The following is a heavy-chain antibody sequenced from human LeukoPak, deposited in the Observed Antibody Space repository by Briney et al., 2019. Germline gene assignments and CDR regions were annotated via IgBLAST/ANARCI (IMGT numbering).Heavy chain of an antibody. Sequence: GRSLRLSCAASGFTFSSYGMHWVRQAPGKGLEWVAVIWYDGSNNYYADSVKGRFTISRDNSKNTLYLQMNSLRAEDTAVYYCARDHSYLIDYWGQGTLVTVSS. D-gene: IGHD3-16*02. CDR3: ARDHSYLIDY. CDR1: GFTFSSYG. CDR2: IWYDGSNN. J-gene: IGHJ4*02. V-gene: IGHV3-33*01.